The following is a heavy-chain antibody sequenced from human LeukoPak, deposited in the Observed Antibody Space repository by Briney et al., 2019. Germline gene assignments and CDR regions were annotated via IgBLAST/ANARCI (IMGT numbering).Heavy chain of an antibody. Sequence: ASVKVSCKASGYTFTGYYMHWVRQAPGQGLEWMGWINPNSGGTNYAQKFQGRVTMTRDTSISTAYIELSRLRSDDTAVYYCASRVPNCSGGSCYMDVWGKGTTVTVSS. CDR2: INPNSGGT. D-gene: IGHD2-15*01. J-gene: IGHJ6*03. CDR1: GYTFTGYY. V-gene: IGHV1-2*02. CDR3: ASRVPNCSGGSCYMDV.